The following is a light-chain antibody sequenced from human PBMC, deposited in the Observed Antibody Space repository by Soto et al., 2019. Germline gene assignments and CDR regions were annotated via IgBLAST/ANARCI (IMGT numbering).Light chain of an antibody. CDR1: RSVSNNF. CDR3: QQYGSTPRT. J-gene: IGKJ1*01. Sequence: ELVLTQSPGTLSLSPWERATLSCASRRSVSNNFLAWYQQKPGQAPRLLIYGTSSRATGIPDRFSGSGSGTDFTLTVSRLEPEDFAVYYCQQYGSTPRTFGQGTKVDNK. CDR2: GTS. V-gene: IGKV3-20*01.